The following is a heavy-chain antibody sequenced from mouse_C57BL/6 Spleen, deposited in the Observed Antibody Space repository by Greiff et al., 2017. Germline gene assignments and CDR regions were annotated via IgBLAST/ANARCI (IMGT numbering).Heavy chain of an antibody. CDR2: ISSGSSTI. J-gene: IGHJ1*03. V-gene: IGHV5-17*01. D-gene: IGHD4-1*01. CDR3: SRRNWDGGYFEV. Sequence: EVKLMESGGGLVKPGGSLKLSCAASGFTFSDYGMHWVRQAPEKGLGWVAYISSGSSTIYYADTVKGRFTITRDNAKNTQFLQMTSLRSEDTAVYYCSRRNWDGGYFEVWGTGTTVTVSS. CDR1: GFTFSDYG.